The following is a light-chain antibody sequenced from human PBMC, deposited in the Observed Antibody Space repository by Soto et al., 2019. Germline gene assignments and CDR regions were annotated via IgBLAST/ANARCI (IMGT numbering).Light chain of an antibody. CDR1: QSISSW. V-gene: IGKV1-5*03. CDR2: KAS. J-gene: IGKJ1*01. CDR3: QQYNSYSWT. Sequence: DIHMTQSPSTLSASVGYTVTITCRASQSISSWLAWYQQKPGKAPKLLIYKASSLESGVPSRFSGSGSGTEFTLTISSLQPDDFATYYCQQYNSYSWTFGQGTKV.